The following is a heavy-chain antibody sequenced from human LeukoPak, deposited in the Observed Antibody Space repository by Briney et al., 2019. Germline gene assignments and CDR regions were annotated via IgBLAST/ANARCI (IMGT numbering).Heavy chain of an antibody. J-gene: IGHJ4*02. CDR1: GGSFSGYY. Sequence: SETLSLTCALYGGSFSGYYWSWIRQPPGTRLEWIGVINFSGSTNYNPSLKSRVTISVDTSKNQFSLKLSSVTAADTAVYYCARVPNQYYDYVWGSYRGYYFDYWGQGTLVTVSS. V-gene: IGHV4-34*01. D-gene: IGHD3-16*02. CDR3: ARVPNQYYDYVWGSYRGYYFDY. CDR2: INFSGST.